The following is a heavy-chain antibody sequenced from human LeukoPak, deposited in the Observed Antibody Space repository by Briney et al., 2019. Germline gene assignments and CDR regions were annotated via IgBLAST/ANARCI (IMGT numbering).Heavy chain of an antibody. Sequence: GASVKVSCKASGYSFTGYLIHWVRQAPGQGLEWMGWVNPDTGVTTYAQKFRDRVSMTRDASISTAYMELSRLTSDDTAVYYCARDEPDITMIVVMGGNNYLDPWGQGTPVTVSS. CDR1: GYSFTGYL. CDR2: VNPDTGVT. V-gene: IGHV1-2*02. CDR3: ARDEPDITMIVVMGGNNYLDP. J-gene: IGHJ5*02. D-gene: IGHD3-22*01.